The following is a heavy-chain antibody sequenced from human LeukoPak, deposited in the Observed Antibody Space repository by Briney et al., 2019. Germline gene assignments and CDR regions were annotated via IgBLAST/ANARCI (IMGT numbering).Heavy chain of an antibody. CDR3: AKLGTTRAFEV. J-gene: IGHJ3*01. V-gene: IGHV3-74*01. CDR2: INSDGSIT. CDR1: GFTFSTSW. Sequence: TGGSLRLSCVASGFTFSTSWMHWVRQAPEKGLVWVSRINSDGSITNYADSVKGRFTISRDNAKNTLYLQMNSLGAEDTAVYYCAKLGTTRAFEVWGQGTMVTVSS. D-gene: IGHD1-26*01.